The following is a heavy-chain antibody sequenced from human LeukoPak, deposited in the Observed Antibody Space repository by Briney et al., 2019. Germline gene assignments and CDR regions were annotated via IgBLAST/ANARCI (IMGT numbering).Heavy chain of an antibody. Sequence: GASVKVSCKASGYTFTGYYMHWVRQAPGQGLEWMGWINPNSGGTNYAQKFQGRVTMTRDTSISTAYMELSRLRSDDTAVYYCAREPRSGYYYYGMDVWGQGTTVTVTS. D-gene: IGHD3-10*01. J-gene: IGHJ6*02. V-gene: IGHV1-2*02. CDR1: GYTFTGYY. CDR2: INPNSGGT. CDR3: AREPRSGYYYYGMDV.